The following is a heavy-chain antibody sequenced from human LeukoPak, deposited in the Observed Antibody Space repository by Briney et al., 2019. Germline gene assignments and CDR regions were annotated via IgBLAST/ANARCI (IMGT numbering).Heavy chain of an antibody. Sequence: PSETLSLTCTVSGGSISSSSYYWGWICQPPGKGLEWIGGIYYSGSTYYNPSLKSRVTISVDTSKNQFSLKLSSVTAADTAVYYCANTDVYSNNEYYFDYWGQGTLVTVSS. J-gene: IGHJ4*02. V-gene: IGHV4-39*01. D-gene: IGHD4-11*01. CDR1: GGSISSSSYY. CDR2: IYYSGST. CDR3: ANTDVYSNNEYYFDY.